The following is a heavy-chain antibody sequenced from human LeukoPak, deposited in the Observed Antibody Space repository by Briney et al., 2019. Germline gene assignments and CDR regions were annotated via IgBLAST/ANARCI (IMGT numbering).Heavy chain of an antibody. D-gene: IGHD4-11*01. CDR3: ARDRGDYSNYEIDD. V-gene: IGHV3-48*01. CDR1: GFTFSSYS. Sequence: GGSLRLSCAASGFTFSSYSMNWVRQAPGRGLEWVSYISSASSSIYYVDSVKGRFTISRDNARNSLYLQMNSLRAEDTAVYYCARDRGDYSNYEIDDWGQGTLVTVSS. J-gene: IGHJ4*02. CDR2: ISSASSSI.